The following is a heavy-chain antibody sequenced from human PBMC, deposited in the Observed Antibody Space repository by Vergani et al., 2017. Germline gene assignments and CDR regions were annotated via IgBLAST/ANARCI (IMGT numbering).Heavy chain of an antibody. V-gene: IGHV3-23*01. CDR2: ISGSGGST. CDR3: AKTSIVPDDSSGYYQFDY. J-gene: IGHJ4*02. Sequence: EVQLLESGGGLVQPGGSLRLSCAASGFTFSSYAMSWVRQAPGKGLEWVSAISGSGGSTYYADSVKGRFTISRDNSKNTLYLQMNSLRAEDTAVYYCAKTSIVPDDSSGYYQFDYWGQGTLVTVSS. D-gene: IGHD3-22*01. CDR1: GFTFSSYA.